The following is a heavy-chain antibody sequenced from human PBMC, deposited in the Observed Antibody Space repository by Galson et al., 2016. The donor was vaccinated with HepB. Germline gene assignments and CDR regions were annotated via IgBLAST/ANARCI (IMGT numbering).Heavy chain of an antibody. CDR1: RGTFKTYA. V-gene: IGHV1-69*13. CDR3: ARGGTCNDNTCHGYYYFDY. Sequence: SVKVSCKASRGTFKTYALSGLRQAPGQGLEWVGGMFPMSGRADYARKFQGRVTITADESTRTVYMGLCGRRPDDTAVYYCARGGTCNDNTCHGYYYFDYWGQGALITVSS. D-gene: IGHD3-10*01. CDR2: MFPMSGRA. J-gene: IGHJ4*02.